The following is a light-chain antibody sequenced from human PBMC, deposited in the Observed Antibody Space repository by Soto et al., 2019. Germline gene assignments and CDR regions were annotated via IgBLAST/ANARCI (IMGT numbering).Light chain of an antibody. CDR3: QQSYTTVSIT. CDR2: AAS. CDR1: QSISRN. Sequence: EIQMTQSPSSLSASVGDRVTITCRASQSISRNLNWYQHKPGKAPKLLIYAASSLQNGVPSRFSGSGSGTDFTLSISSLQPEDFATYYCQQSYTTVSITFGQGTRLDIK. J-gene: IGKJ5*01. V-gene: IGKV1-39*01.